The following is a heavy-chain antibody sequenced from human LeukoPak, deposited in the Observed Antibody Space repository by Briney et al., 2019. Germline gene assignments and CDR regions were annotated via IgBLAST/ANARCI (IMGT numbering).Heavy chain of an antibody. CDR1: VDYITTSNYY. Sequence: SETLSLTCNVSVDYITTSNYYWAWIRQPPGKGLEWIASVFYSGTTYYNPSLKSRVTISMDTSRKQISLRLSSVSATDTAIYCCARRSRLYKHETTGYHDSWGQGTRVTVSS. D-gene: IGHD3-9*01. CDR2: VFYSGTT. J-gene: IGHJ4*02. CDR3: ARRSRLYKHETTGYHDS. V-gene: IGHV4-39*01.